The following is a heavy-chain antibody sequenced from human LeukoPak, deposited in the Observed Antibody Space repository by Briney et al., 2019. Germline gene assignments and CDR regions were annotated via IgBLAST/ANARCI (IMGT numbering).Heavy chain of an antibody. J-gene: IGHJ5*01. V-gene: IGHV4-39*02. Sequence: SETLSLTCTVSGGSIGSSSYYWGRIRQPPGKGLEWIGSIFRTGSTYYTASLRSRVSISVDTSKNHFVLNLTSVTAADTAVYFCARRVGFYGSGSLNYFDPWGQGILVSVSS. CDR3: ARRVGFYGSGSLNYFDP. D-gene: IGHD3-10*01. CDR1: GGSIGSSSYY. CDR2: IFRTGST.